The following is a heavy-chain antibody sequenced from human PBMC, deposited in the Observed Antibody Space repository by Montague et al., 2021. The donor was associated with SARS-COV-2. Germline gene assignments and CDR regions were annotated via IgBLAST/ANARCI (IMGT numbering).Heavy chain of an antibody. V-gene: IGHV3-23*01. D-gene: IGHD2-15*01. J-gene: IGHJ4*02. CDR2: ISLSGGST. Sequence: SQRLSCAASGFTFSTFAMSWVRQAPGKGLEWVSAISLSGGSTYYADSVKGRFTISRDNPKNTLFLQMNSLRAEDTAVYYCAKGGVVVVAATDLDYWGQGTLVTVSS. CDR3: AKGGVVVVAATDLDY. CDR1: GFTFSTFA.